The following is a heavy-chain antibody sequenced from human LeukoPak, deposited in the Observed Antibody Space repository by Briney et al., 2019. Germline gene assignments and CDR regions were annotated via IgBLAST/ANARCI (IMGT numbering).Heavy chain of an antibody. CDR3: AKVRYGGNNHFDY. CDR2: ISGSGSST. D-gene: IGHD4-23*01. V-gene: IGHV3-23*01. CDR1: GFTFSSYA. J-gene: IGHJ4*02. Sequence: GGSLRLSCAASGFTFSSYAMSWVRQAPGKGLEWVSGISGSGSSTYYADSVKGRFTISRYNSKNTLYLQMNSLRAEDTAVYYCAKVRYGGNNHFDYWGQGTLVTVSS.